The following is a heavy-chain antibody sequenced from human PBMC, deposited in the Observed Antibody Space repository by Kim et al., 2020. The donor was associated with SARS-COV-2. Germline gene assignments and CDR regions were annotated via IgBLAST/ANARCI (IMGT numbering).Heavy chain of an antibody. V-gene: IGHV3-48*02. J-gene: IGHJ6*02. CDR1: GFTFSSYS. D-gene: IGHD4-17*01. CDR2: ISSSSSTI. Sequence: GGSLRLSCAASGFTFSSYSMNWVRQAPGKGLEWVSYISSSSSTIYYADSVKGRFTISRDNAKNSLYLQMNSLRDEDTAVYYCARSVESYGDYVNYYYYGMDVWGQGTTVTVSS. CDR3: ARSVESYGDYVNYYYYGMDV.